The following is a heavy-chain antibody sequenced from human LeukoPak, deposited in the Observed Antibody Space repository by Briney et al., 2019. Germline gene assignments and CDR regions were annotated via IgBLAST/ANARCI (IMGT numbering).Heavy chain of an antibody. Sequence: GGSLRLSCAASGFTFSSYEMNWVRQAPGKGLEWISYITTSSGTIYYADSVKGRFTISRDNAKNSLYLQMNSLRAEDTAVYYCAKGSLTPTGSSKGYYYYYYGMDVWGQGTTVTVSS. CDR1: GFTFSSYE. J-gene: IGHJ6*02. D-gene: IGHD3-10*01. CDR3: AKGSLTPTGSSKGYYYYYYGMDV. CDR2: ITTSSGTI. V-gene: IGHV3-48*03.